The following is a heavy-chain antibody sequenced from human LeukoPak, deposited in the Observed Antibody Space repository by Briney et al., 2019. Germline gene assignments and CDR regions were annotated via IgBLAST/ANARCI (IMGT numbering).Heavy chain of an antibody. CDR3: ARDVNGVYTY. Sequence: SETLSLTCTVSGGSISSYYWSWIRQPPGKGLEWIGYIYYSGSTNYNPSLKSRVTMSVDTSKNQFSLKLSSVTAADTAVYYCARDVNGVYTYWGQGTLVTVSS. CDR1: GGSISSYY. D-gene: IGHD2/OR15-2a*01. J-gene: IGHJ4*02. CDR2: IYYSGST. V-gene: IGHV4-59*12.